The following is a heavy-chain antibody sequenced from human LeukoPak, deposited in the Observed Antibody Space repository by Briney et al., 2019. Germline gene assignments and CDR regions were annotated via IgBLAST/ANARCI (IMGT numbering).Heavy chain of an antibody. Sequence: PSETPSLTPAVYGGSFSGYYWGWVRQPPRKGLGGVGEINHSGSTNYNPSLKSRVTISVDTSKNQFSLKLSSVTAADTAVYYCARAGWLRTKGYFDYWGQGTLVTASS. V-gene: IGHV4-34*01. CDR2: INHSGST. CDR1: GGSFSGYY. D-gene: IGHD5-12*01. CDR3: ARAGWLRTKGYFDY. J-gene: IGHJ4*02.